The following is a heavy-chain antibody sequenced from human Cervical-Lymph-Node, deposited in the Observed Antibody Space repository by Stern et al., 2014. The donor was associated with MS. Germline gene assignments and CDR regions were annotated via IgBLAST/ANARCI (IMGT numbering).Heavy chain of an antibody. CDR2: IYHTGSV. CDR1: GGSLRSYY. J-gene: IGHJ4*02. V-gene: IGHV4-59*01. D-gene: IGHD2-15*01. CDR3: AREGEYCSGSRCYPFLDY. Sequence: QLLESGPGLVKPSETLSLTCTVSGGSLRSYYWNWIRQAPGKGLEWLGFIYHTGSVNYNPSLSSRVAMSVDTSKNQFSLTVSSVTAADTAVYYCAREGEYCSGSRCYPFLDYWGQGTLVTVSS.